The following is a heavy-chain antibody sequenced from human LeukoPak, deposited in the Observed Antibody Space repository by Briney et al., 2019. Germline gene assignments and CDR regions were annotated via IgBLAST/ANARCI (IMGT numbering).Heavy chain of an antibody. Sequence: ETLSLTCTVSGGSISSYYWSWIRQPPGKGLEWVSVIYSGGSTYYADSVKGRFTISRDNSKNTLYLQMNSLRAEDTAVYYCARVYSSGWYGLFDYMDVWGKGTTVTISS. CDR2: IYSGGST. CDR1: GGSISSYY. V-gene: IGHV3-66*01. J-gene: IGHJ6*03. CDR3: ARVYSSGWYGLFDYMDV. D-gene: IGHD6-19*01.